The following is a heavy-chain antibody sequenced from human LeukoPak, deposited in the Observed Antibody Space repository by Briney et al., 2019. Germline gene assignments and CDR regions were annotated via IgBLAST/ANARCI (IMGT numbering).Heavy chain of an antibody. V-gene: IGHV1-2*06. CDR1: GYTFTGYY. CDR3: ARSRPIVPAKVNWFDP. Sequence: ASVKVSCKASGYTFTGYYMHWVRQAPGQGLEWMGRINPNSGGTNYAQKFQGRVTMTRDTSISTAYMELSRLRSDDTAVYYCARSRPIVPAKVNWFDPWGQGTPVTVSS. J-gene: IGHJ5*02. D-gene: IGHD2-2*01. CDR2: INPNSGGT.